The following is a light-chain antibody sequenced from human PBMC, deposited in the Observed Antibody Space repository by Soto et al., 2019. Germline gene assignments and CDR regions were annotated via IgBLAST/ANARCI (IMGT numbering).Light chain of an antibody. CDR3: SSYAGSNTWV. Sequence: QSVLTQPPSASGSPGQSVTISCTGTSSDVGNYDYVSWYQQHPGKAPKLMIYEVIKRPSGVPDRFSGSKSGNTASLTVSGLQAEDEADYYCSSYAGSNTWVFGGGTKLTVL. CDR1: SSDVGNYDY. V-gene: IGLV2-8*01. J-gene: IGLJ3*02. CDR2: EVI.